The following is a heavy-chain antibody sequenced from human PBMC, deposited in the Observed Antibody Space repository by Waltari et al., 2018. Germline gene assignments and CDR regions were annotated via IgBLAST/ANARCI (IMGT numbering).Heavy chain of an antibody. CDR3: ATLIAAAETGAFDI. CDR1: GYSISSGYY. J-gene: IGHJ3*02. CDR2: IYHSGST. Sequence: QVQLQESGPGLVKPSETLSLTCTVSGYSISSGYYWGWIRQPPGKGLEWIGSIYHSGSTYYNPSLKSRVTISVDTSKNQFSLKLSAVTAADTAVYYCATLIAAAETGAFDIWGQGTMVTVSS. D-gene: IGHD6-13*01. V-gene: IGHV4-38-2*02.